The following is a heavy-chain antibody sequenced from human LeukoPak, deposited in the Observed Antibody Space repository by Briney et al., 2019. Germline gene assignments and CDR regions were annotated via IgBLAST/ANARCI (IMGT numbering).Heavy chain of an antibody. J-gene: IGHJ4*02. CDR1: TLTFSTYW. CDR2: INQDGSVK. D-gene: IGHD3-3*02. V-gene: IGHV3-7*01. CDR3: ARDPGFSSFDY. Sequence: GGSLRLSYAASTLTFSTYWMTWVRQTPGKGLEFVANINQDGSVKNYVGSVKGRFTISRDNAKNSLYLQMNSLRADDTAVYYCARDPGFSSFDYWGQGTLVTVSS.